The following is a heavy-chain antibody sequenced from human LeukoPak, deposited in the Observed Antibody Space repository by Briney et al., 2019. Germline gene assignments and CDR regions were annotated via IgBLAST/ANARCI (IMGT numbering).Heavy chain of an antibody. CDR2: ISSSSSTI. CDR3: ARDREAEMSYDYVWGSYRKRDAFDI. J-gene: IGHJ3*02. Sequence: PGGSLRLSCAVSGFTFSSYSMNWVRQAPGQGLEWVSYISSSSSTIFYGDSVKGRFTISRDNAKISLYLQMNSLRAEDTAVYYCARDREAEMSYDYVWGSYRKRDAFDIWGQGTMVTVSS. CDR1: GFTFSSYS. D-gene: IGHD3-16*02. V-gene: IGHV3-48*04.